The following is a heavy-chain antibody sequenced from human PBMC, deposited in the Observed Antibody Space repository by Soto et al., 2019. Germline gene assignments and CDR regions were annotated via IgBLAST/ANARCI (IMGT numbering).Heavy chain of an antibody. J-gene: IGHJ4*02. Sequence: GGSLRLSCAASGFICENFGMSWVRQAPGKGLEWISSISGSGFKKYYADSVKGRFTISRDHSRNTLSVQMDSLRVEDTALYYCAKDGGSVCSGGTCYFQAPDYWCQGTLVTVSS. V-gene: IGHV3-23*01. D-gene: IGHD2-15*01. CDR1: GFICENFG. CDR2: ISGSGFKK. CDR3: AKDGGSVCSGGTCYFQAPDY.